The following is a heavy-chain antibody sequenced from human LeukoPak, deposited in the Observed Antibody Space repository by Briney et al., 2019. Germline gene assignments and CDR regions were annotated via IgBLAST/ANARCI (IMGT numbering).Heavy chain of an antibody. CDR1: GYTFTSYY. D-gene: IGHD3-22*01. CDR3: ARERVPYYDSSGYYRQQSDAFDI. Sequence: ASVKVSCKASGYTFTSYYMHWVRQAPGQGLEWMGIINPSGGSTSYAQKFQGRVTITRDTSASTAYMELSSLRSEDMAVYYCARERVPYYDSSGYYRQQSDAFDIWGQGTMVTVSS. J-gene: IGHJ3*02. V-gene: IGHV1-46*01. CDR2: INPSGGST.